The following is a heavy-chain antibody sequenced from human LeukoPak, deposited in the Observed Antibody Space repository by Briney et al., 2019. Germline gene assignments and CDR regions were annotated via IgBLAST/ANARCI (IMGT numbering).Heavy chain of an antibody. V-gene: IGHV1-46*01. CDR1: GYTFTSHH. D-gene: IGHD2-15*01. Sequence: ASVKVSCKASGYTFTSHHMHWVRQAPGQGLEWMGIVNPSGGSTGYAQKLQGRVTLTRDTSTSTVYMELSSLRSDDTAVYYCARATLTTHYGMDVWGQGTTVTVSS. CDR2: VNPSGGST. J-gene: IGHJ6*02. CDR3: ARATLTTHYGMDV.